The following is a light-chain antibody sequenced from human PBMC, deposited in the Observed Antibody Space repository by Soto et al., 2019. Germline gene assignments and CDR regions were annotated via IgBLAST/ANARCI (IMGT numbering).Light chain of an antibody. CDR3: SSYTSSSTLVV. CDR2: DVS. V-gene: IGLV2-14*01. J-gene: IGLJ2*01. Sequence: QSVLTQPASVSGSPGQSITISCTGTSSDVGGYNYVSWYQQHPGKAPKLMIYDVSNRPSGVSNRFSGSKSGNTASLTISGLHAEDEADYYCSSYTSSSTLVVFGGGPQLTVL. CDR1: SSDVGGYNY.